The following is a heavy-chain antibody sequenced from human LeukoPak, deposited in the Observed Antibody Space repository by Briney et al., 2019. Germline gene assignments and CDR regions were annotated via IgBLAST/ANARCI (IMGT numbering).Heavy chain of an antibody. CDR1: GCTFSSYW. CDR3: AKRLAMTGTYHFDY. V-gene: IGHV3-7*03. Sequence: PGGSLRLSCAASGCTFSSYWMSWVRQAPGKGLEWVADIKQDGSEKYYVDSVRGRFTISRDNAKNSLYLQMNSLRAEDTAVYYCAKRLAMTGTYHFDYWGQGTLVTVSP. J-gene: IGHJ4*02. CDR2: IKQDGSEK. D-gene: IGHD6-19*01.